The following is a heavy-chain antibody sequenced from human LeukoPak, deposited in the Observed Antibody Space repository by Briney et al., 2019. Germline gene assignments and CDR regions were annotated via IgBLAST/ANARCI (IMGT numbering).Heavy chain of an antibody. D-gene: IGHD3-9*01. CDR2: IYHSGST. Sequence: SGTLSLTCAVSGGSISSSNWWSWVRQPPGKGLEWIGEIYHSGSTNYNPSLKSRVTISVDTSKNQFSLKLSSVTAADTAVYYCARSPTPYYDILTYYFDYWGQGTLVTVSS. CDR1: GGSISSSNW. CDR3: ARSPTPYYDILTYYFDY. V-gene: IGHV4-4*02. J-gene: IGHJ4*02.